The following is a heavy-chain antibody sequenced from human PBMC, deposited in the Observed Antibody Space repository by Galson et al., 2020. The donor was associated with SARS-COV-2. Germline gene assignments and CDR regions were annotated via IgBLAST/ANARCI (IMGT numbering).Heavy chain of an antibody. V-gene: IGHV3-7*01. CDR1: GFTFSSYW. CDR3: ASLGQDYWYFDL. CDR2: IKQDGSEK. J-gene: IGHJ2*01. D-gene: IGHD2-15*01. Sequence: GSLSLSCAASGFTFSSYWMSWVRQAPGKGLEWVANIKQDGSEKYYVDSVKGRFTISRDNAKNSLYLQMNSLRAEDTAVYYCASLGQDYWYFDLWGRGTLVTVSS.